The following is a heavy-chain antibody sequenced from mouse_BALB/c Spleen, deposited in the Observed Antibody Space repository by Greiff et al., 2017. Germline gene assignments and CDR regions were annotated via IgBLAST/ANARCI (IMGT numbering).Heavy chain of an antibody. Sequence: QVQLQQSGPGLVAPSQSLSITCTVSGFSLTDYGVSWIRQPPGKGLEWLGVIWGGGSTYYNSALKSRLSISKDNSKSQVFLKMNSLQTDDTAMYYCAKHPDGYGSSFYWYFDVWGAGTTVTVSS. CDR3: AKHPDGYGSSFYWYFDV. V-gene: IGHV2-6-5*01. CDR2: IWGGGST. J-gene: IGHJ1*01. CDR1: GFSLTDYG. D-gene: IGHD1-1*01.